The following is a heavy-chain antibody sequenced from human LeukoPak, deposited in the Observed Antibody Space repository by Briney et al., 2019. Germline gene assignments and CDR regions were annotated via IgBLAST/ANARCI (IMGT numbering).Heavy chain of an antibody. CDR3: ASSVSPTVTTSPFDAFDI. Sequence: SVKVSCKASGGTFSSYAISWVRQAPGQGLEWMGGIIPIFGTANYAQKFQGRVTITADESTSTAYMELSSLRSEDTAVYYCASSVSPTVTTSPFDAFDIWGQGTMVTVSS. V-gene: IGHV1-69*13. D-gene: IGHD4-17*01. J-gene: IGHJ3*02. CDR2: IIPIFGTA. CDR1: GGTFSSYA.